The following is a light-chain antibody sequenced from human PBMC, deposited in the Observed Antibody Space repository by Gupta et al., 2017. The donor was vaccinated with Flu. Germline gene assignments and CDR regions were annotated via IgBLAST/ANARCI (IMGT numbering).Light chain of an antibody. CDR1: SYNIGGNYD. Sequence: TISCTRGSYNIGGNYDVHCYQQLPRNDPNILRECDSNRPSGVHDRFSADTYCDSASLVITGRHDEDEADYYCQCYDTSLSNSDVFGTGTKVTVL. J-gene: IGLJ1*01. CDR2: CDS. V-gene: IGLV1-40*03. CDR3: QCYDTSLSNSDV.